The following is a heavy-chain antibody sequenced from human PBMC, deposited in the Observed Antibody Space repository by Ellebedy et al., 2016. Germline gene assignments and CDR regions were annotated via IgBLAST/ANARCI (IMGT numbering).Heavy chain of an antibody. Sequence: ESLKISCSVSGGSVTSAYWNWIRRPPGKGLEWIGYVFHTGTTNYNPSLQSRVTMSVDTSKSQFSLGLTSVTAADTAVYYCAKWNGDWNAYDVWGQGTMVTVSS. CDR3: AKWNGDWNAYDV. CDR2: VFHTGTT. CDR1: GGSVTSAY. J-gene: IGHJ3*01. D-gene: IGHD1-1*01. V-gene: IGHV4-59*02.